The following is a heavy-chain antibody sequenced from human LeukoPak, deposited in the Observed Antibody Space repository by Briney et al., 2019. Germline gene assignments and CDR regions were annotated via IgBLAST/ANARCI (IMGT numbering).Heavy chain of an antibody. Sequence: SETLSLTCTVSGGSLSSGSYSWSWLRQPAGQALEWIGRIYTSGSTNYNPSLKSRVTISVDTSKNQFSLKLSSVTAADTAVYYCAREYSSSSGLYYFDYWGQGTLVTVSS. D-gene: IGHD6-6*01. CDR3: AREYSSSSGLYYFDY. V-gene: IGHV4-61*02. CDR2: IYTSGST. J-gene: IGHJ4*02. CDR1: GGSLSSGSYS.